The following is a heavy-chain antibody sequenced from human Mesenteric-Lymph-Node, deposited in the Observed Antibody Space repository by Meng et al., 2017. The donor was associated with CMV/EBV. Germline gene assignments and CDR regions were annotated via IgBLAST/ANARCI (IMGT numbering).Heavy chain of an antibody. CDR3: ARASGSSYYFDY. D-gene: IGHD1-26*01. J-gene: IGHJ4*02. Sequence: GGSLRLSCAASGFTFSSYAMSWVRQAPGKGLEWVSVIYSDGSTYYADSVKGRFTISRDNSKNTLYLQMNSLRAEDTAVYYCARASGSSYYFDYWGQGTLVTVSS. V-gene: IGHV3-66*02. CDR1: GFTFSSYA. CDR2: IYSDGST.